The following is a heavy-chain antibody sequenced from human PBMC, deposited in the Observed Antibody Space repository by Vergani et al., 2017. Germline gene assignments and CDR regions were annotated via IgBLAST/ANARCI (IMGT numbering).Heavy chain of an antibody. V-gene: IGHV3-23*04. D-gene: IGHD3-22*01. J-gene: IGHJ4*02. CDR2: ISGSGGFT. CDR1: GFTFSSYA. CDR3: AKDNVPGYYDSSGYCDY. Sequence: VQLVESGGGVVQPGRSLRLSCAASGFTFSSYAMHWVRQAPGEGLEWVSGISGSGGFTYYADSVKGRFTISRDNSKNTMFLQMNNLRAEDTAVYYCAKDNVPGYYDSSGYCDYWGQGTLVTVSS.